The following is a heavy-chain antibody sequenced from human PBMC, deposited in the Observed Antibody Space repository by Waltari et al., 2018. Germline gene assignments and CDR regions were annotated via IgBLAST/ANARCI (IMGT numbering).Heavy chain of an antibody. J-gene: IGHJ5*02. CDR2: INPDTGGT. Sequence: QVQVVQSGAEVKKPGASVKVSCKTSGYTFTGYYIHWVRQAPGQGLAWMGWINPDTGGTNYGQKVQGRVSMTRDTSISTAYMELSSLKSDDTAIYYCTRWTFAMGFDPWGQGTLVTVSS. CDR3: TRWTFAMGFDP. V-gene: IGHV1-2*02. CDR1: GYTFTGYY.